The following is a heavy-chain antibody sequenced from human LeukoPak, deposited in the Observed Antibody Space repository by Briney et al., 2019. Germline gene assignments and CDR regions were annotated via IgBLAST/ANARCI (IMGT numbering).Heavy chain of an antibody. J-gene: IGHJ3*01. CDR2: ISWNTGTI. Sequence: GGSLRLSCAASGFNFGDYAMHWVRQVPGKGLEWVSGISWNTGTIEYADSVKGRFTISRDNDKNSLFLQMHSLKPEDTALYYCAKVHRIVRVQGAFDVWGQGTMVTVSS. D-gene: IGHD1-26*01. V-gene: IGHV3-9*01. CDR3: AKVHRIVRVQGAFDV. CDR1: GFNFGDYA.